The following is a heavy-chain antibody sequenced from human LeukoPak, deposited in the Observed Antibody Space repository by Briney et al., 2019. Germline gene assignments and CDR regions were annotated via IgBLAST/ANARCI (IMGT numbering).Heavy chain of an antibody. V-gene: IGHV3-48*03. Sequence: GGSLRLSCAASGFTFSSYEMNWVRQAPGKGLEWVSYISSSGSTIYYADSVKGRFTISRDNAKNSLYLQMNSLRAEDAAVYYCAREESRPYYYGMDVWGQGTTVTVSS. J-gene: IGHJ6*02. CDR3: AREESRPYYYGMDV. CDR1: GFTFSSYE. CDR2: ISSSGSTI. D-gene: IGHD3-10*01.